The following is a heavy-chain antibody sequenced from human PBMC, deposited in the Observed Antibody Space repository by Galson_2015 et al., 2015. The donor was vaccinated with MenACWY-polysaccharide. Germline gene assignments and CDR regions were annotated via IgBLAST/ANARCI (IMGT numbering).Heavy chain of an antibody. CDR3: AKGPDYDILSGPLN. CDR1: GFTFDDYA. J-gene: IGHJ4*02. Sequence: SLRLSCAASGFTFDDYAILWVRQAPGKGLEWVSGISWNSGSIGYADSVKGRFTISRDNAKNSLYLQMNSLRAEDTALYYCAKGPDYDILSGPLNWGQGTLVTVSS. D-gene: IGHD3-9*01. V-gene: IGHV3-9*01. CDR2: ISWNSGSI.